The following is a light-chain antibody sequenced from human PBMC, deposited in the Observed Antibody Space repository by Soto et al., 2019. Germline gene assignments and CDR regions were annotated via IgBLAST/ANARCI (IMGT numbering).Light chain of an antibody. J-gene: IGKJ1*01. CDR1: QTISSNY. CDR2: GAS. CDR3: QLYGSSPKT. Sequence: EIVLTQSPGTLSLSPGERATLSCRATQTISSNYLAWYRQKPGQAPKLLIHGASTRATGIPDRLSGSGSVTDFTLNISRLEPEDFAVYYCQLYGSSPKTFGQGTKVEF. V-gene: IGKV3-20*01.